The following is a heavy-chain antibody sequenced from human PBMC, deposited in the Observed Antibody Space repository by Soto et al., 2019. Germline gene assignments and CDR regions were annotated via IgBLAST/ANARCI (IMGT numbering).Heavy chain of an antibody. Sequence: EVQLVESGGGLVQPGRSLRLSCAASGFTFDDYAMHWVRQAPGKGLEWVSGISWNSGSIGYADSVKGRFTISRDNAKNSLYRQMNSLRAEDTALYYCVKGGALGGWFVPWGQGTLVTVSS. V-gene: IGHV3-9*01. D-gene: IGHD2-15*01. CDR3: VKGGALGGWFVP. CDR2: ISWNSGSI. CDR1: GFTFDDYA. J-gene: IGHJ5*02.